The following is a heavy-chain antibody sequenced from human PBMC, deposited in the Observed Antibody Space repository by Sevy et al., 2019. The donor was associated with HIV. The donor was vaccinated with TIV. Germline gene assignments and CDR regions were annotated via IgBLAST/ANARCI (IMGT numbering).Heavy chain of an antibody. CDR3: AKGAGQYFFDY. Sequence: GGSLRLSCAASGFSFSSYGMHWVRQAPGKGLEWVAVIWYDGSGKYYSDSVKGRFTISRDNSKNTLFLQMNSLRVEDTAIYYCAKGAGQYFFDYWGQGTLVTASS. CDR2: IWYDGSGK. CDR1: GFSFSSYG. D-gene: IGHD1-26*01. V-gene: IGHV3-33*06. J-gene: IGHJ4*02.